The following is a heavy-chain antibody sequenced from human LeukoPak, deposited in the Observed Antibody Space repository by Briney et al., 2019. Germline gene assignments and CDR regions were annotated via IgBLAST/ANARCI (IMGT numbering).Heavy chain of an antibody. CDR3: ARDADSSGYYGWFDP. V-gene: IGHV3-33*01. D-gene: IGHD3-22*01. CDR1: GFTFSSYG. Sequence: GGSPRLSCAASGFTFSSYGMHWVRQAPGKGLEWVAVIWYDGSNKYYADSVKGRFTISRDNSKNTLYLQMNSLRAEDTAVYYCARDADSSGYYGWFDPWGQGTLVTVSS. J-gene: IGHJ5*02. CDR2: IWYDGSNK.